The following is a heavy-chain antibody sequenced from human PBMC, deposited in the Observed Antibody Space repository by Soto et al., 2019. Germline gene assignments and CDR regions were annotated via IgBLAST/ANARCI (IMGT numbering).Heavy chain of an antibody. V-gene: IGHV1-58*01. CDR2: IVVGSGNT. CDR1: GSTFTSSA. D-gene: IGHD3-10*01. Sequence: GASVKVSCKASGSTFTSSAVQWARQARGQRLEWIGWIVVGSGNTNYAQKFQERVTITRDMSTSTAYMELSSLRSEDTAVYYCAAFPGRITMVRGAGYYGMDVWGQGTTVTSP. CDR3: AAFPGRITMVRGAGYYGMDV. J-gene: IGHJ6*02.